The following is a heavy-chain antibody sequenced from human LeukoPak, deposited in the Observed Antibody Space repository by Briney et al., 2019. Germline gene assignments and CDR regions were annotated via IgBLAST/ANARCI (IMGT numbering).Heavy chain of an antibody. Sequence: GASVKVSCKASGYTFTSYAMHWVRQAPGQRLEWMGWINAGNGNTKYSQKFQGRVTITRDTSASTAYMELSSLRSEDTAVYYCARVTMVRGVIIFDYWGQGTLVTASS. CDR1: GYTFTSYA. CDR3: ARVTMVRGVIIFDY. D-gene: IGHD3-10*01. J-gene: IGHJ4*02. V-gene: IGHV1-3*01. CDR2: INAGNGNT.